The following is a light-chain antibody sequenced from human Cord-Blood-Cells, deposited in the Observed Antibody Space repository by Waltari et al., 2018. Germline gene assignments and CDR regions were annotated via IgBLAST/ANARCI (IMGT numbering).Light chain of an antibody. CDR1: SSDVGGYHY. Sequence: QSALTQPASVSGSPGQSITISCTGTSSDVGGYHYVSWYQQPPGKAPNLMLYDVSNRPAGVSNRFSGSKSGNTASLTISGLQAEDEADYYCSSYTSSSTLVFGTGTKVTVL. CDR2: DVS. J-gene: IGLJ1*01. CDR3: SSYTSSSTLV. V-gene: IGLV2-14*01.